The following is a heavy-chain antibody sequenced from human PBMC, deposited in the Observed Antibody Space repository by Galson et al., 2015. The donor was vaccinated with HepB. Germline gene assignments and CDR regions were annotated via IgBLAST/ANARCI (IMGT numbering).Heavy chain of an antibody. J-gene: IGHJ4*02. CDR2: IWYDGSNI. CDR1: GFSFSNYG. Sequence: SLRLSCAASGFSFSNYGMHWVRQAPGKGLEWVAFIWYDGSNIYYADSVKGRFTISRDNSKNTLYLQMNSLRAEDTAVYYCVRNLFSGDDYSVDYWGQGTLVTVSS. CDR3: VRNLFSGDDYSVDY. V-gene: IGHV3-33*01. D-gene: IGHD4-11*01.